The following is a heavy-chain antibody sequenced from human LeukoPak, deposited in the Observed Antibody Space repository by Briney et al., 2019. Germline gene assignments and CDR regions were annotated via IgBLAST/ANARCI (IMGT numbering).Heavy chain of an antibody. CDR3: AREQSSGWYRPFDC. D-gene: IGHD6-19*01. CDR2: ISTSETT. CDR1: GGSISGYY. J-gene: IGHJ4*02. Sequence: NSSETLSLTCNVSGGSISGYYWSWIRQPAGKGLEWIGRISTSETTNYNPSLKSRVTLSVDSSRSQFSLKLTSVIAADTALYYCAREQSSGWYRPFDCWGQGTLVTVSS. V-gene: IGHV4-4*07.